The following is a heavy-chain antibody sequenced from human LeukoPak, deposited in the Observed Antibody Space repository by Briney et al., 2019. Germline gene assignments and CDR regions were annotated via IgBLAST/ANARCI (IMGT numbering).Heavy chain of an antibody. CDR3: ARPYYYDSRIDP. D-gene: IGHD3-22*01. CDR1: GVSISSGDYY. CDR2: TYYSGST. V-gene: IGHV4-30-4*01. Sequence: SQALSLTCTVSGVSISSGDYYWSWIRQPPGKGLEWIGYTYYSGSTYYNPSLKSRVTISVDTSKNQFSLKLSSVTAADTAVYYCARPYYYDSRIDPWGQGTRVTVSS. J-gene: IGHJ5*02.